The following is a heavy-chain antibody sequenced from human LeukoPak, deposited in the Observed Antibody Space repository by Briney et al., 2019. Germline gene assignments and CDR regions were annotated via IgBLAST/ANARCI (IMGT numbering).Heavy chain of an antibody. CDR3: ARDGGTYSFSFGY. V-gene: IGHV3-48*01. CDR2: ISSSSSTI. CDR1: GFTFSSYS. J-gene: IGHJ4*02. D-gene: IGHD1-26*01. Sequence: PGGSLRLSCAASGFTFSSYSMNWVRQAPGKGLDWVSYISSSSSTIYYADSVKGRFTISRDNAKNSLYLQMNSLRAEDTAVYYCARDGGTYSFSFGYWGQGILVTVSS.